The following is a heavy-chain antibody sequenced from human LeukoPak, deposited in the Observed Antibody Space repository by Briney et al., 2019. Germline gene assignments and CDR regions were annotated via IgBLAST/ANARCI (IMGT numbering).Heavy chain of an antibody. D-gene: IGHD1-26*01. CDR2: INHSGST. CDR1: GGSFSGYY. V-gene: IGHV4-34*01. J-gene: IGHJ3*02. CDR3: ARYIVSYPHDAFDI. Sequence: SETLSLTCAVYGGSFSGYYWSWIRQPPGKGLEWIGEINHSGSTNYNPSLKSRVTISVDTSKNQFSLKLSSVAAADTAFYYCARYIVSYPHDAFDIWGQGTMVTVSS.